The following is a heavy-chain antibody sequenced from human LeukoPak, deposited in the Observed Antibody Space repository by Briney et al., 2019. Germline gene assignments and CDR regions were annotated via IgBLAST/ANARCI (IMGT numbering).Heavy chain of an antibody. CDR2: IYSDNT. V-gene: IGHV3-53*01. D-gene: IGHD3-22*01. CDR1: GFTVSSNS. CDR3: AKGRDSRAAKYYFDY. J-gene: IGHJ4*02. Sequence: GGSLRLSCTVSGFTVSSNSMSWVRQAPGKGLEWVSFIYSDNTHYSDSVKGRFTISRDNSKNTLYLQMNSLRAEDTAVYYCAKGRDSRAAKYYFDYWGQGTLVTVSS.